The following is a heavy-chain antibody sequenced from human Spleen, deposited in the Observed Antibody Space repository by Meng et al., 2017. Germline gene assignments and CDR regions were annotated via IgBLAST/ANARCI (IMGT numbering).Heavy chain of an antibody. Sequence: SETLSPTCTVPGASTSSYYWSWTRQPAGKGLEWIGRIYLSGSTDYNPSLKSRVTMSVDTSKNQFSLKLSSVTAADTAVYYCARVLGSGYQDSWGQGTLVTVSS. CDR2: IYLSGST. D-gene: IGHD3-22*01. V-gene: IGHV4-4*07. CDR3: ARVLGSGYQDS. CDR1: GASTSSYY. J-gene: IGHJ4*02.